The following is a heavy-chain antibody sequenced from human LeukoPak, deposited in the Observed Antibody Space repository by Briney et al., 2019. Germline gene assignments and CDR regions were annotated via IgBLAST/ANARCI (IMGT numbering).Heavy chain of an antibody. CDR3: AREPYYYGSGSYYNPAGFDY. Sequence: GGSLRLSCAASGFTFSSYSMNWVRQAPGKGLEWVSSISSSSSYIYYADSVKGRFTISRDNAKNSLYLQMNSLRAEDTAVYYCAREPYYYGSGSYYNPAGFDYWGQGTLVTVSS. D-gene: IGHD3-10*01. V-gene: IGHV3-21*01. CDR2: ISSSSSYI. J-gene: IGHJ4*02. CDR1: GFTFSSYS.